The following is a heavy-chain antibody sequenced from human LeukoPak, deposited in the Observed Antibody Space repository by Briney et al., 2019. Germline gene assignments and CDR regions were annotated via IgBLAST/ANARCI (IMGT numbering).Heavy chain of an antibody. D-gene: IGHD3-3*01. J-gene: IGHJ3*02. V-gene: IGHV1-69*13. Sequence: LVKVSCKASGGTFSSYAISWVRQAPGQGLEWMGGIIPIFGTANYAQKFQGRVTITADESTSTAYMELSSLRSEDTAVYYCARDGTDYDFWSGYFIWGQGTMVTVSS. CDR1: GGTFSSYA. CDR3: ARDGTDYDFWSGYFI. CDR2: IIPIFGTA.